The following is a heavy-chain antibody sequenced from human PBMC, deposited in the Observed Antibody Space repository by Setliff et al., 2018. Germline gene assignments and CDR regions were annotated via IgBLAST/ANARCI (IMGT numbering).Heavy chain of an antibody. J-gene: IGHJ5*02. D-gene: IGHD3-3*01. CDR1: GFTFSSYS. Sequence: PGGSLRLSCAASGFTFSSYSMNWVRRAPGKGLEWVSSISSSSSYIYYADSVKGRFTISRDNAKNSLYLQMNSLRAEDTAVYYCARDYLRSNYDFWSGPPNWFDPWGQGTLVTVSS. CDR2: ISSSSSYI. V-gene: IGHV3-21*01. CDR3: ARDYLRSNYDFWSGPPNWFDP.